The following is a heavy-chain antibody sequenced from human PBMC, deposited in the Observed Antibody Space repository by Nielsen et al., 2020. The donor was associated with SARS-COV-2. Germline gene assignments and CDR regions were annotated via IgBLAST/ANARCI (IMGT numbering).Heavy chain of an antibody. J-gene: IGHJ6*03. V-gene: IGHV4-4*02. CDR3: ARGDLVVVPSPLLGLGPIFYSFYLDV. D-gene: IGHD2-2*02. CDR1: GDSVSSNDW. CDR2: VSHSGST. Sequence: SETLSLTCAVSGDSVSSNDWWTWVRQSPGQGLEWIGEVSHSGSTKYNPSLKSRVTLSMDKSKNQFSLRLTSVSAADTADYFCARGDLVVVPSPLLGLGPIFYSFYLDVWGKGTTVIVSS.